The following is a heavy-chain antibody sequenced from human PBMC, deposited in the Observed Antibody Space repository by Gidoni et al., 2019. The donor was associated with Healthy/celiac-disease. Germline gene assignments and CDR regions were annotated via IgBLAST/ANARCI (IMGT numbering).Heavy chain of an antibody. CDR3: ASSVVTAIIAFDI. V-gene: IGHV3-11*06. D-gene: IGHD2-21*02. CDR2: ISSSSSYT. CDR1: GFTFSDYY. Sequence: QVQLVESGGGLVKPGGSLRLSCAASGFTFSDYYMSWIRQAPGKGLEWVSYISSSSSYTNYADSVKGRFTISRDNAKNSLYLQMNSLRAEDTAVYYCASSVVTAIIAFDIWGQGTMVTVSS. J-gene: IGHJ3*02.